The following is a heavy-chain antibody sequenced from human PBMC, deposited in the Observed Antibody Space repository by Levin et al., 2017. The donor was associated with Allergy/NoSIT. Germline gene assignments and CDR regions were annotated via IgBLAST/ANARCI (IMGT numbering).Heavy chain of an antibody. D-gene: IGHD3-16*01. Sequence: GESLKISCKASGYTFTGYYMHWVRQAPGQGLEWMGWINPNSGGTNYAQKFQGRVTMTRDTSISTAYMELSRLRSDDTAVYYCARDGGEGWFDPWGQGTLVTVSS. V-gene: IGHV1-2*02. CDR2: INPNSGGT. J-gene: IGHJ5*02. CDR3: ARDGGEGWFDP. CDR1: GYTFTGYY.